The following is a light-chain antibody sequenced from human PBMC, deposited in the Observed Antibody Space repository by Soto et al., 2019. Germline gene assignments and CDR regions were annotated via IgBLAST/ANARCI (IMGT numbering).Light chain of an antibody. CDR1: ESITNR. CDR2: AAS. Sequence: IQMTQSTSTVSVSVGDRVSITCLASESITNRLAWYQQKPGKVPKLLIYAASTLQSGVPSRFSGSGSGTDFTLTISSLQPEDVATYYCQKYNSAPWTFGQGSIVDI. J-gene: IGKJ1*01. CDR3: QKYNSAPWT. V-gene: IGKV1-27*01.